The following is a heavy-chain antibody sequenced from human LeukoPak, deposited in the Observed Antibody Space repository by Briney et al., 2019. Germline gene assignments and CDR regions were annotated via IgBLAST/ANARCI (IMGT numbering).Heavy chain of an antibody. D-gene: IGHD5-24*01. Sequence: GGSLSLSCAASGFTFSRYWMHWVRQAPGKGLVWVARIRSDGTITSYADSVKGRFTISRDNAKNTLYLQMNSLRAEDTAVYYCAREIEDGVSWGQGTLVTVSS. J-gene: IGHJ5*02. CDR3: AREIEDGVS. CDR1: GFTFSRYW. CDR2: IRSDGTIT. V-gene: IGHV3-74*01.